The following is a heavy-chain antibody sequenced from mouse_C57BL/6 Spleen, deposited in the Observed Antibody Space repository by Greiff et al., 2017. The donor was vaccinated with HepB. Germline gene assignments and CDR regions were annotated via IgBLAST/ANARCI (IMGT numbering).Heavy chain of an antibody. CDR3: ARSSPGAMDY. Sequence: VQLQQSGAELARPGASVKLSCKASGYTFTSYGISWVKQRTGQGLEWIGEIYPRSGNTYYNEKFKGKATLAADKSSSTAYMELRRLTSEDSAVYFCARSSPGAMDYWGQGTSVTVSS. CDR2: IYPRSGNT. J-gene: IGHJ4*01. V-gene: IGHV1-81*01. CDR1: GYTFTSYG.